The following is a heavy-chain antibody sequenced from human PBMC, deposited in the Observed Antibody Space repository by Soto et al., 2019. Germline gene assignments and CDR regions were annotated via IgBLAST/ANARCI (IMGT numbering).Heavy chain of an antibody. D-gene: IGHD3-9*01. V-gene: IGHV1-3*01. Sequence: ASVKVSCKASGGTFSSYAISWVRQAPGQGLEWMGGINAGNGNTKYSQKFQGRVTITRDTSASTAYMELSSLRSEDTAVYYCARDPLRTYYDILTGYYTDPYYYYGMDVWGQGTTVTVSS. CDR3: ARDPLRTYYDILTGYYTDPYYYYGMDV. CDR1: GGTFSSYA. J-gene: IGHJ6*02. CDR2: INAGNGNT.